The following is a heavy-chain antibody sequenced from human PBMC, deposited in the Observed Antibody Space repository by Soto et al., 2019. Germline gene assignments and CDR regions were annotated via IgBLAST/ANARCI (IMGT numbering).Heavy chain of an antibody. D-gene: IGHD3-16*01. Sequence: PGGSLRLSCAASGFTFSNYGMHWVRQAPGKGPEWVTLISHDGSNKYHADSVKGRFTISRDNSKNTLYLQLNSLRAEDTAVYYCAKPLATFGVGRYGMDVWGQGTTVTVSS. CDR1: GFTFSNYG. V-gene: IGHV3-30*18. CDR2: ISHDGSNK. CDR3: AKPLATFGVGRYGMDV. J-gene: IGHJ6*02.